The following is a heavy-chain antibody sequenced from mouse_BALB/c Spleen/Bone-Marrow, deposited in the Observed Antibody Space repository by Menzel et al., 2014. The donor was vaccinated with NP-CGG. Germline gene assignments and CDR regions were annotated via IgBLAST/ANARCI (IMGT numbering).Heavy chain of an antibody. Sequence: EGKREESGGGPVQPGVSLKLSCAVSGFDFSRYWMSWVRQAPGKGLEWIGEINPESSTINYTPSLKDKFIISRDNAKNTLYLQMSKVRSEDTALYYCARLGYYGMMAFWGHGAS. D-gene: IGHD1-1*01. CDR3: ARLGYYGMMAF. CDR2: INPESSTI. V-gene: IGHV4-1*02. CDR1: GFDFSRYW. J-gene: IGHJ4*01.